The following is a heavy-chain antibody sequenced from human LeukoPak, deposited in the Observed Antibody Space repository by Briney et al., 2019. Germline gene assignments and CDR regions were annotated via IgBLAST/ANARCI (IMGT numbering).Heavy chain of an antibody. CDR2: IIPIFGTA. J-gene: IGHJ4*02. Sequence: GASVKVSCKASGGAFSSYAISWVRQAPGQGLEWMGRIIPIFGTANYAQKFQGRVTITADKSTSTAYMELSSLRSEDTAVYYCARDQPTIRFPYFDYWGQGTLVTVSS. V-gene: IGHV1-69*06. CDR3: ARDQPTIRFPYFDY. CDR1: GGAFSSYA. D-gene: IGHD5-24*01.